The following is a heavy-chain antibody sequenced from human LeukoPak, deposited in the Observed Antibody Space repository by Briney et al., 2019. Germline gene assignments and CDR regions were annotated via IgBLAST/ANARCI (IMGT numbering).Heavy chain of an antibody. J-gene: IGHJ3*02. Sequence: PGGSLRLSCAASGFTFSDHYMDWVRQASGKGLEWVGRIRNKANSYTTEYAASVKGRFTVSRDDSKNSLYLQMNSLRAEDTATYYCARPSGDYARGGFDIWGQGTMVTVFS. CDR1: GFTFSDHY. CDR3: ARPSGDYARGGFDI. V-gene: IGHV3-72*01. D-gene: IGHD4-17*01. CDR2: IRNKANSYTT.